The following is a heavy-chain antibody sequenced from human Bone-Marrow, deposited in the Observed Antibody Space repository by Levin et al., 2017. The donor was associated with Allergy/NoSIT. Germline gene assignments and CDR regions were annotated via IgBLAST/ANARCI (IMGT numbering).Heavy chain of an antibody. D-gene: IGHD3-22*01. CDR1: DGSISHYY. CDR2: VYYNGHT. V-gene: IGHV4-59*08. J-gene: IGHJ4*02. CDR3: SRLATYYYDTSGYYYVFDH. Sequence: SETLSLTCTVSDGSISHYYWSWIRQTPGKGLEYIGYVYYNGHTNYNPSLKSRVTISLGTSKNQFSLKLTSVTAADTAGYYCSRLATYYYDTSGYYYVFDHWGQGTLVTVSS.